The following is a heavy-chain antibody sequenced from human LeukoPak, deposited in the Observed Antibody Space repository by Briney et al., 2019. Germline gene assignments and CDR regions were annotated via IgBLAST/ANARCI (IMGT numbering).Heavy chain of an antibody. Sequence: ASVKVSCKASGYTFTGYYMHWVRQAPGQGLEWMGWINPNSGGTNYAQKFQGRVTMTRDTSISTAYMELSRLKSDDTAVYYRARSRAVAGKVYYYYYMDVWGKGATVTVSS. CDR1: GYTFTGYY. J-gene: IGHJ6*03. CDR3: ARSRAVAGKVYYYYYMDV. CDR2: INPNSGGT. D-gene: IGHD6-19*01. V-gene: IGHV1-2*02.